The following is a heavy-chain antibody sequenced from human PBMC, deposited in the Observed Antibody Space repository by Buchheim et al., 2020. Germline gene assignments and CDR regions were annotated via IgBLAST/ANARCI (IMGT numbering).Heavy chain of an antibody. D-gene: IGHD3-22*01. CDR2: IWYDGSNK. Sequence: QVQLVESGGGVVQPGRSLRLSCAASGFTFSSYGMHWVRQAPGKGLEWVAVIWYDGSNKYYADSVKGRFTISRDNSKNTLYLQMNSLRAEDTAVYYWARDLSGDYDSSGYYGYWGQGTL. J-gene: IGHJ4*02. CDR1: GFTFSSYG. CDR3: ARDLSGDYDSSGYYGY. V-gene: IGHV3-33*01.